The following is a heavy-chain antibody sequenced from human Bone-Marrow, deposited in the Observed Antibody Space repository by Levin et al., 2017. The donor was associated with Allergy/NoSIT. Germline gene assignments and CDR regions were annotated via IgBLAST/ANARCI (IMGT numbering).Heavy chain of an antibody. V-gene: IGHV3-30*18. CDR1: GFTFSGHG. Sequence: SCAASGFTFSGHGMHWVRQAPGKGLEWVAVISYDGSIAYYAESVKGRFTISRDNSKNTLSLQMNSLRAEDTAIYYCAKDLRAYTGSPDYWGQGALVTVSS. CDR2: ISYDGSIA. J-gene: IGHJ4*02. CDR3: AKDLRAYTGSPDY. D-gene: IGHD5-12*01.